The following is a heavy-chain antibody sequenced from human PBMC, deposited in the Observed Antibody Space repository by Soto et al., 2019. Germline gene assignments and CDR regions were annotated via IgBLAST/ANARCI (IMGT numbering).Heavy chain of an antibody. V-gene: IGHV1-69*13. CDR2: IIPIFGTA. D-gene: IGHD3-10*01. CDR1: GGTFSSYA. J-gene: IGHJ5*02. Sequence: SVKVSCKASGGTFSSYAISWVRQAPGQGLEWMGGIIPIFGTANYAQKFQGRVTITADESTSTAYMELSSLRSEDTAVYYCARDHYYGSGRHKSPYCFDPWRQGTLVTVSS. CDR3: ARDHYYGSGRHKSPYCFDP.